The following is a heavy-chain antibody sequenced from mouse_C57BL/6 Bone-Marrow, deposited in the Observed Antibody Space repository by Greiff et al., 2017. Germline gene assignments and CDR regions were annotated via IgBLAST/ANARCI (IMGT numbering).Heavy chain of an antibody. CDR1: GYTFTSYW. J-gene: IGHJ3*01. D-gene: IGHD2-5*01. CDR2: IDPSDSYT. Sequence: VQLQQPGAELVMPGASVKLSCKASGYTFTSYWKHWVKQRPGQGLEWIGEIDPSDSYTNYNQKFKGKSTLTVDKSSSPAYMQLSSLTSEDSAVYYCARSDYSNCPWFAYWGQGTLVTVSA. V-gene: IGHV1-69*01. CDR3: ARSDYSNCPWFAY.